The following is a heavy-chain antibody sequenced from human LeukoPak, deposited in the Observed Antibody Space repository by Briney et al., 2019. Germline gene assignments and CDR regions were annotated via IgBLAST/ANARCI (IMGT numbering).Heavy chain of an antibody. Sequence: GGSLRLSCAASGFIFSSYGMHWVRQAPGKGLEWVAVISYDGSNKYYADSVKGRFTISRDNSKNTLYLQMNSLRAEDTAVYYCARDHYYGSGSYGDYWGQGTLVTVSS. V-gene: IGHV3-30*03. CDR2: ISYDGSNK. CDR1: GFIFSSYG. CDR3: ARDHYYGSGSYGDY. D-gene: IGHD3-10*01. J-gene: IGHJ4*02.